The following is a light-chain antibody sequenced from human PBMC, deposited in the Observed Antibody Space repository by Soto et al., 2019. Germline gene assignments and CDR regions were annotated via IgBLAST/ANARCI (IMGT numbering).Light chain of an antibody. CDR1: QSISSS. CDR3: QQYNNWPPLT. Sequence: EIVMTQSPATLSVSPGERATLSCRASQSISSSLAWYQQKPGQPPRLLIYETSTRATGIPARFSGGGSGTEFTLTISSLQSEVSAVYYCQQYNNWPPLTFGGGTKVEIK. J-gene: IGKJ4*01. V-gene: IGKV3-15*01. CDR2: ETS.